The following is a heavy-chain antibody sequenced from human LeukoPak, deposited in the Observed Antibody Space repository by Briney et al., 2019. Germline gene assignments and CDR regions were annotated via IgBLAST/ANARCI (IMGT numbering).Heavy chain of an antibody. CDR2: ISSSGSTI. Sequence: PGGSLRLSCAASGFTFSDYYMSWIRQAPGKGLEWVSYISSSGSTIYYVDSVKGRFTISRDNAKNSLYLQMNSLRAEDTAVYYCARRALRYFDWSSGYYYYMDVWGKGTTVTVSS. CDR3: ARRALRYFDWSSGYYYYMDV. D-gene: IGHD3-9*01. CDR1: GFTFSDYY. J-gene: IGHJ6*03. V-gene: IGHV3-11*01.